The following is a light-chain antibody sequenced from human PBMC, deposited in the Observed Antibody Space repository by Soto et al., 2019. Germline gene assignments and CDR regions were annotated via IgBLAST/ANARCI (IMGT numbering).Light chain of an antibody. V-gene: IGKV3-20*01. J-gene: IGKJ1*01. CDR2: GAS. CDR1: QSVSSY. Sequence: EIVLTQSPATLSLSPGEIATLSCRASQSVSSYLAWYQQKPGQAPRLFIYGASSRATGIPDRFSGSGYGTDFNLTISRLETEDLAVYYCQQYGSSRWTFGQGTKVDIK. CDR3: QQYGSSRWT.